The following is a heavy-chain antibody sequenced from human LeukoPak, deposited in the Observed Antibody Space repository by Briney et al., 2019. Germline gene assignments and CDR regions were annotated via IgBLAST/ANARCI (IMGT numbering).Heavy chain of an antibody. CDR2: VSHSGSR. Sequence: SETLSLTCDVSGGSISSSNWWSWVRQPPGKGLEWIGEVSHSGSRNYNPPLTGRVTVSLDWAKSQVSLKMTSATAADTAVYYCASHMVVTGTRGFDNWGQGTLVTVS. V-gene: IGHV4-4*02. CDR3: ASHMVVTGTRGFDN. D-gene: IGHD2-21*02. J-gene: IGHJ4*02. CDR1: GGSISSSNW.